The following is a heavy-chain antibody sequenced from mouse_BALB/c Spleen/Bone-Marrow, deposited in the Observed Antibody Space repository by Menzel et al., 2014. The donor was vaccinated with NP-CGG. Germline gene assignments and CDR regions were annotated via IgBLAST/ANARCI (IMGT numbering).Heavy chain of an antibody. Sequence: EVMLVESGGGLVQPGGSRKLSCAASGFTFXSFGMHWVRQAPEKGLEWVAYISSGSSTIYYADTVKGRFTISRDNPKNTLFLQMTSLRSEDTAMYYCARYGYYGAMDYWGQGTSVTVSS. CDR2: ISSGSSTI. J-gene: IGHJ4*01. CDR3: ARYGYYGAMDY. V-gene: IGHV5-17*02. CDR1: GFTFXSFG. D-gene: IGHD2-3*01.